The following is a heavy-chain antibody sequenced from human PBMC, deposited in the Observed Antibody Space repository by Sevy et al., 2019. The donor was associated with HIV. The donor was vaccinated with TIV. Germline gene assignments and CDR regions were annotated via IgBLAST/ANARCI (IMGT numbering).Heavy chain of an antibody. CDR3: AKEETTGYI. Sequence: GGSLRLSCTASGFTFSSYVISWVRQAPGKGLEWVSTISASGGSTYYADSVKGRFTISRDNSKKNVYLDMNSLGAEDTAIFYCAKEETTGYIWGQGTLVTVSS. CDR1: GFTFSSYV. D-gene: IGHD3-9*01. V-gene: IGHV3-23*01. J-gene: IGHJ4*02. CDR2: ISASGGST.